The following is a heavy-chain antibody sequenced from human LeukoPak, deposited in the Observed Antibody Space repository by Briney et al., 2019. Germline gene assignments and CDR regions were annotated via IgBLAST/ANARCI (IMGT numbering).Heavy chain of an antibody. J-gene: IGHJ6*02. D-gene: IGHD5-18*01. CDR2: INTNSGGT. CDR1: GYTFTGYY. CDR3: ARERLHTAMAQIRYYYYYGMDV. Sequence: GASVKVSCKASGYTFTGYYMHWVRQAPGQGLEWMGGINTNSGGTNYAQKFQGWVTMTRDTSISTAYMELSRLRSDDTAVYYCARERLHTAMAQIRYYYYYGMDVWGQGTTVTVSS. V-gene: IGHV1-2*04.